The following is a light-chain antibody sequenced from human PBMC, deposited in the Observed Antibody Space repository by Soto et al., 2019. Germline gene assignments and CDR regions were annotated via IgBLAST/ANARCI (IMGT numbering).Light chain of an antibody. Sequence: QPVLTQPPSASGTPGQRVTISCSGSSPNIGSNTVNWYQQLPGTAPKLLIYSNNQRPSGVPDRFSGSKSGTSASLAISGLQSEDEADYYCAAWDDSRPQVFGTGTKVTVL. CDR1: SPNIGSNT. V-gene: IGLV1-44*01. CDR3: AAWDDSRPQV. J-gene: IGLJ1*01. CDR2: SNN.